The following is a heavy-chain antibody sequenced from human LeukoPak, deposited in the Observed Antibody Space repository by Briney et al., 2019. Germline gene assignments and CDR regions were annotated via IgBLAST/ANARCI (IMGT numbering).Heavy chain of an antibody. CDR3: ARGHWGFDY. J-gene: IGHJ4*02. V-gene: IGHV4-34*01. D-gene: IGHD7-27*01. Sequence: PSETLSLTCAVYGGSFSGYYWSWIRQPPGKGLEWIGEINHSGSTNYNPSLKSRVTISVDTSKNQFSLKLSSVTAVDTAVYYCARGHWGFDYWGQGTLVTVSS. CDR1: GGSFSGYY. CDR2: INHSGST.